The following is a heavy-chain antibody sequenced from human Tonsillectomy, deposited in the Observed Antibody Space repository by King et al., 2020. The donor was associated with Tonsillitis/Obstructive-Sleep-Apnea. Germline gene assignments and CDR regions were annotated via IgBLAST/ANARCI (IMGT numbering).Heavy chain of an antibody. D-gene: IGHD6-19*01. CDR3: ARDTIAVAEYYFDY. CDR1: GFTFSSYA. CDR2: ISYDGSNK. J-gene: IGHJ4*02. V-gene: IGHV3-30*04. Sequence: VQLVESGGGVVQPGRSLILSCAASGFTFSSYAMHWVRQAPGKGLEWVAVISYDGSNKYYADSVKGRFTISRDNSKNTLYLQMNSLRAEDTAVYYCARDTIAVAEYYFDYWGQGTLVTVSS.